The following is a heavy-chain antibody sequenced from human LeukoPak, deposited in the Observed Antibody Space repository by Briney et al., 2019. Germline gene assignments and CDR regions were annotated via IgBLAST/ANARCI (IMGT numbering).Heavy chain of an antibody. J-gene: IGHJ3*02. CDR1: GFTVSSNY. V-gene: IGHV3-23*01. D-gene: IGHD3-16*02. CDR3: AKDFYDYVWGSYRGDAFDI. CDR2: ISGSGGST. Sequence: GGSLRLSCAASGFTVSSNYMSWVRQAPGKGLEWVSAISGSGGSTYYADSVKGRFTISRDNSKNTLYLQMNSLRAEDTAVYYCAKDFYDYVWGSYRGDAFDIWGQGTMVTVSS.